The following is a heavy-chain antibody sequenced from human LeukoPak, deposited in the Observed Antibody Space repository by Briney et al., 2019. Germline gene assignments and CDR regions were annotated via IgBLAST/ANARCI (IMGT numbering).Heavy chain of an antibody. J-gene: IGHJ6*03. Sequence: GGSLRLSCAASGFTFSSYWMSWVRQAPGKGLEWVANIKQDGSEKYYADSVKGRFTISRDNSKNTLYLQMNSLRAEDTAVYYCARVRARPNYYYYYYMGVWGKGTTVTVSS. CDR3: ARVRARPNYYYYYYMGV. CDR1: GFTFSSYW. D-gene: IGHD6-6*01. CDR2: IKQDGSEK. V-gene: IGHV3-7*01.